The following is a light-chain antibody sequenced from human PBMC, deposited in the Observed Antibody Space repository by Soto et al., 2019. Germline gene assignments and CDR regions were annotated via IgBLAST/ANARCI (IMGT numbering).Light chain of an antibody. CDR2: GSS. J-gene: IGKJ4*01. V-gene: IGKV3-20*01. Sequence: EIVLTQSPGTLSLSPGERATLSCRASQSVSTSYFAWYQQKHGQPPRLLIYGSSSRATGIPDRFSGSGSGADFTLTISRLEPEDFAVYYCQQYGSSPRLTFGGGTKEDIK. CDR3: QQYGSSPRLT. CDR1: QSVSTSY.